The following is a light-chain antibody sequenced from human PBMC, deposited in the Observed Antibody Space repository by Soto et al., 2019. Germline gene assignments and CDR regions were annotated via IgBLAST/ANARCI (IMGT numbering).Light chain of an antibody. CDR3: QQYESSPLT. Sequence: EIVLTQSPDTLSLSPGERATLSCRASQSVSSALLAWYQQKPGQAPRLLIYRASTRATGIPDRFTGSGSGTDFTLTISRLEPEDFAVCYCQQYESSPLTFGGGTKVEIK. CDR2: RAS. J-gene: IGKJ4*01. CDR1: QSVSSAL. V-gene: IGKV3-20*01.